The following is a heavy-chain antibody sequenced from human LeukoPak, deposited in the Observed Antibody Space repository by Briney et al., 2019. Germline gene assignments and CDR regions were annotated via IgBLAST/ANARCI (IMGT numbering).Heavy chain of an antibody. D-gene: IGHD1-26*01. J-gene: IGHJ3*02. CDR3: ARGSERSWEFRHPFDI. Sequence: SETLSLTCTVSGGSISSYYWSWVRQPPGKGLEWIGYIYYSGSTNYNPSLKSRVTISVDTSKNQFSLKLSSVTAADTAVYYCARGSERSWEFRHPFDIWGQGTMVTVSS. CDR2: IYYSGST. V-gene: IGHV4-59*01. CDR1: GGSISSYY.